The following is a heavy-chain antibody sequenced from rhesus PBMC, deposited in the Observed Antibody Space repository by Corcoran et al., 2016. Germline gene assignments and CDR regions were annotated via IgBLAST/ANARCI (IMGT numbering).Heavy chain of an antibody. CDR3: ARGYNWNQGLGY. V-gene: IGHV5-20*01. J-gene: IGHJ4*01. CDR2: IEPSDSDN. Sequence: EVQLVQSGAEVKRPGESLKISCKTSGYSFTNSSIRWVSQMPGKGLEWMGAIEPSDSDNRYNPSFKGQVTISADKSISTAYLQWSRLKASDTATYYCARGYNWNQGLGYWGQGVLVTVSS. D-gene: IGHD1-26*01. CDR1: GYSFTNSS.